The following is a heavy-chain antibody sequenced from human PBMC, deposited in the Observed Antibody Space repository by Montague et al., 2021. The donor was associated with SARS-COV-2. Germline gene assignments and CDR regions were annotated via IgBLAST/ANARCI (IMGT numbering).Heavy chain of an antibody. J-gene: IGHJ6*02. CDR2: IESASIT. Sequence: SLRLSCAASGFTFGRYSMNWVRQAPGKGLEWISYIESASITYYADSVRGRFTVSRDDAKDSLYLQMDSLRDDDTAVYYCAGEGLSSSSVWAAHYGMDVWGQGTTVIVSS. D-gene: IGHD6-6*01. CDR1: GFTFGRYS. CDR3: AGEGLSSSSVWAAHYGMDV. V-gene: IGHV3-48*02.